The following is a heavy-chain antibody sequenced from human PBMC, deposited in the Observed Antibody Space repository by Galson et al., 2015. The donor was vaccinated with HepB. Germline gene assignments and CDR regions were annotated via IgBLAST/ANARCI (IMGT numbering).Heavy chain of an antibody. J-gene: IGHJ4*02. CDR1: GFTFSNHG. CDR2: IRYDGGNK. V-gene: IGHV3-30*02. D-gene: IGHD6-19*01. Sequence: SLRLSCATSGFTFSNHGMHWVRQAPGKGLEWVAFIRYDGGNKHYADSVKGRFTISRDNSKNTLYLQMNSLRPEDTAVYNCAKDRGPGIAVAGSSHYFDHWGQGTLVTASS. CDR3: AKDRGPGIAVAGSSHYFDH.